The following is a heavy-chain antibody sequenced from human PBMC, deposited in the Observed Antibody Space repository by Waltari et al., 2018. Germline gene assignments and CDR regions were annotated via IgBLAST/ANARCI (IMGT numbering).Heavy chain of an antibody. V-gene: IGHV1-8*03. CDR2: MNPNSGNT. J-gene: IGHJ4*02. CDR3: TRGVVAAGPGGDFDY. D-gene: IGHD2-15*01. Sequence: VQLVQSGAEVKKPGESLKISCKGSGYSFTSYWIGWVRQMPGKGLEWMGWMNPNSGNTGYAQKFQGRVTITRNTSISTAYMELSSLRSEDTAVYYCTRGVVAAGPGGDFDYWGQGTLVTVSS. CDR1: GYSFTSYW.